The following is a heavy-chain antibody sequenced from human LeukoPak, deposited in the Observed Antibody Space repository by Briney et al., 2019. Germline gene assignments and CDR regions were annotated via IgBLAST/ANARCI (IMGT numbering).Heavy chain of an antibody. CDR3: AREVEANDC. D-gene: IGHD1-26*01. Sequence: GGSLRLSCAASGFSFTTYGMTWVRQAPGKGLEWVSCISASGGSTYYADSVKGRFTISRDNSKNTLYLQMNSLRAEDTGVYYCAREVEANDCWGQGTLVTVSS. CDR1: GFSFTTYG. CDR2: ISASGGST. J-gene: IGHJ4*02. V-gene: IGHV3-23*01.